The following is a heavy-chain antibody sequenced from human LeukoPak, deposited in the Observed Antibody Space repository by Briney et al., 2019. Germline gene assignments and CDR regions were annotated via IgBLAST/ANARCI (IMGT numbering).Heavy chain of an antibody. D-gene: IGHD6-19*01. CDR3: ARAPSIAVAVDAFDI. CDR2: IIPIFGTA. Sequence: SVKVSCKASGGTFSSYAISWVRQAPGQGLEWMGGIIPIFGTANYAQKFQGRVTITADKSTSTAYMELSSLRSEDTAVYYCARAPSIAVAVDAFDIWGQGTMVTVSS. V-gene: IGHV1-69*06. CDR1: GGTFSSYA. J-gene: IGHJ3*02.